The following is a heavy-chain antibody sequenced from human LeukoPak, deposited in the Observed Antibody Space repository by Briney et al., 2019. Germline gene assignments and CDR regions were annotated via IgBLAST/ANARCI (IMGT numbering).Heavy chain of an antibody. CDR3: ARRVAVVGSNWFDP. CDR2: IYSSGSP. Sequence: PSETLSLTCTVSGGSISGYYWSWIRQPPGEGLEWIGYIYSSGSPNYTPSLKSRVTISVDTSKNQFSLMLKSVTAADTAVYYCARRVAVVGSNWFDPWGQGTLVTVSS. V-gene: IGHV4-59*01. CDR1: GGSISGYY. J-gene: IGHJ5*02. D-gene: IGHD6-13*01.